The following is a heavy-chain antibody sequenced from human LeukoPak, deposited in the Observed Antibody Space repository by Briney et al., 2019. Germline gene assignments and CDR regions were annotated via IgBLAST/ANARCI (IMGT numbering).Heavy chain of an antibody. D-gene: IGHD4-17*01. J-gene: IGHJ4*02. CDR3: ARDHGDKGLDY. Sequence: GGSLRLSCAASGFTVSSNYMSWVRQAPGKGLEWVSVIYSGGSTYYADSVKGRFTIPRDNSKNTLYLQMNSLRAEDTAVYYCARDHGDKGLDYWGQGTLDTVSS. V-gene: IGHV3-66*01. CDR1: GFTVSSNY. CDR2: IYSGGST.